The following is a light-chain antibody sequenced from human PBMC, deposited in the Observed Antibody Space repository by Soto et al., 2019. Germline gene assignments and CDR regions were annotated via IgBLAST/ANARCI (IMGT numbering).Light chain of an antibody. J-gene: IGLJ2*01. V-gene: IGLV1-47*01. CDR1: SSNIGSNY. CDR3: AAWDDSLSGVV. Sequence: VLTQPPSASGTPGQRVTISCSGSSSNIGSNYVYWYQQLPGTAPKLLIYRNNQRPSGVPDRFSGSKSGTSASLAISGLRSEEEAVYYCAAWDDSLSGVVFGGGPQLPVL. CDR2: RNN.